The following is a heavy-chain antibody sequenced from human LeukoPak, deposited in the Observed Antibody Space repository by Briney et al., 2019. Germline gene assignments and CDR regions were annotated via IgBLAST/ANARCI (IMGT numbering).Heavy chain of an antibody. J-gene: IGHJ3*02. CDR1: GGTFSSYA. D-gene: IGHD3-22*01. CDR2: IIPIFGTA. CDR3: ARGDYYDSSGYSDDAFDI. V-gene: IGHV1-69*05. Sequence: ASVKVSCKASGGTFSSYAISWVRQAPGQGLEWMGRIIPIFGTANYAQKFQGRVTITTDESTSTAYMELSSLRSEDTAVYYCARGDYYDSSGYSDDAFDIWGQGTMVTVSS.